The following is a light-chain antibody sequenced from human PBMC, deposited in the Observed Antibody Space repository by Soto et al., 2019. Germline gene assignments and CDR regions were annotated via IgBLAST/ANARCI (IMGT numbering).Light chain of an antibody. Sequence: DIVMTQSPDSLAVSLGERATINCKSSQSVLYSSNNKNYLAWYQQKPGQPPKLLIYWASTRESGVPDRFSGSGSGTDFTLTISSLQAGDVAVYYCQQYYSTPPACGGGTKVELK. CDR2: WAS. V-gene: IGKV4-1*01. J-gene: IGKJ4*01. CDR1: QSVLYSSNNKNY. CDR3: QQYYSTPPA.